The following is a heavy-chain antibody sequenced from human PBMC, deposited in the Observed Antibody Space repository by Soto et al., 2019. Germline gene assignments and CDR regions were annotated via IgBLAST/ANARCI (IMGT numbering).Heavy chain of an antibody. D-gene: IGHD6-13*01. CDR3: ATAAIPGYSSSWYDY. V-gene: IGHV1-69*13. Sequence: GASVKVSCKASGGTFSSYAISWVRQAPGQGLELMGGIIPIFGTANYAQKFQGRVTITADESTSTAYMELSSLRSEDTAVYYCATAAIPGYSSSWYDYWGQGTLVTVSS. J-gene: IGHJ4*02. CDR1: GGTFSSYA. CDR2: IIPIFGTA.